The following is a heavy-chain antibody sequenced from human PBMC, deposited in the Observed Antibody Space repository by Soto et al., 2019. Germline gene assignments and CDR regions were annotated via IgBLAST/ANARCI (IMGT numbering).Heavy chain of an antibody. V-gene: IGHV3-33*01. CDR2: IWYDGSNK. D-gene: IGHD1-26*01. J-gene: IGHJ6*02. CDR1: GFTFSSYG. Sequence: PGGSLRLSCAASGFTFSSYGMHWVRQAPGKGLEWVAVIWYDGSNKYYADSVKGRFTISRDNSKNTLYLQMNSLRAEDTAVYYCARDRLNSGSYYDGFYGMDVWGQGTTVTVSS. CDR3: ARDRLNSGSYYDGFYGMDV.